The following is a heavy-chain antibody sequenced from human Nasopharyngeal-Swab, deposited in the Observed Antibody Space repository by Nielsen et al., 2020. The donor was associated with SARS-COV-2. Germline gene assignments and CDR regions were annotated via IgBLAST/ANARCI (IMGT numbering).Heavy chain of an antibody. CDR3: ARGPTQQLVRDY. D-gene: IGHD6-13*01. CDR2: INHSGST. V-gene: IGHV4-34*01. J-gene: IGHJ4*02. Sequence: WIRQTPGKGLEWIGEINHSGSTNYNPSLKSRVTISVDTSKNQFPLKLSSVTAADTAVYYCARGPTQQLVRDYWGQGTLVTVSS.